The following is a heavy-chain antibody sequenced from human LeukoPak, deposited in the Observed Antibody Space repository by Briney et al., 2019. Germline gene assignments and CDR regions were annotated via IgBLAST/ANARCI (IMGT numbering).Heavy chain of an antibody. CDR2: ISSSSSYI. V-gene: IGHV3-21*01. CDR3: AREWGYSGYDNDFDY. D-gene: IGHD5-12*01. J-gene: IGHJ4*02. Sequence: PGGSLRLSCAASGFTFSSYSMNWVRQAPGKGLEWVSSISSSSSYIYYADSVKGRFTISGDNAKNSLYLQMNSLRAEDTAVYYCAREWGYSGYDNDFDYWGQGTLVTVSS. CDR1: GFTFSSYS.